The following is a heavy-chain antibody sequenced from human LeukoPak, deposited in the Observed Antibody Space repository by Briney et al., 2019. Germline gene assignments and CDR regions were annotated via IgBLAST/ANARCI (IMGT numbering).Heavy chain of an antibody. CDR2: IYTSGST. Sequence: SETLSLTCSVSGDSISTYYWSWIRQPAGKGLEWIGRIYTSGSTNYNPSLKSRVTMSVDTSKNQFSLKLTSVTAADTAVHYCARLNWKDIGRDYFDYWGQGTLVTVSS. CDR3: ARLNWKDIGRDYFDY. V-gene: IGHV4-4*07. D-gene: IGHD1-1*01. J-gene: IGHJ4*02. CDR1: GDSISTYY.